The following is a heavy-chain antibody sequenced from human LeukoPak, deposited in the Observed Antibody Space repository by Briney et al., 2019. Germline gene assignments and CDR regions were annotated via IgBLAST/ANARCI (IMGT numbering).Heavy chain of an antibody. D-gene: IGHD2-15*01. J-gene: IGHJ4*02. CDR3: ARHTGYCIGGSCYGDF. CDR1: GYTFHNYW. V-gene: IGHV5-51*01. CDR2: IYPGDSDT. Sequence: GESLKISCKGSGYTFHNYWIAWVRQMPGKGLEWMGIIYPGDSDTRYSPSFQGQVTISADKSIRTAYLQWSSLKASDTAMYYCARHTGYCIGGSCYGDFWGQGTLVTVSS.